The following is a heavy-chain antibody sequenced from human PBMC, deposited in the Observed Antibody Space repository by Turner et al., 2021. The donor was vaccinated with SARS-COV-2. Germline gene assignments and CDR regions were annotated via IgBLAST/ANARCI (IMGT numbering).Heavy chain of an antibody. CDR2: RWYDGSNK. Sequence: QVQLGESGGGVVQPGRSRRLSCAASGFTFSSYGMHWVRQAPGKGLEWVAVRWYDGSNKYYADSVKGRFTISRDNSKNTLYLQMNSLRAEDTAVYYCARDGGYSGYAYFDYWGQGTLVTVSS. V-gene: IGHV3-33*01. CDR3: ARDGGYSGYAYFDY. J-gene: IGHJ4*02. CDR1: GFTFSSYG. D-gene: IGHD5-12*01.